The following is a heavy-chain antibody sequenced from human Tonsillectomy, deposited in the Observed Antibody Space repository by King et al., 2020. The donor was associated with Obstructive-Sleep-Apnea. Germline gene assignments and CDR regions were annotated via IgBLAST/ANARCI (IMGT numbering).Heavy chain of an antibody. CDR1: GGSISSSSYY. Sequence: QLQESGPGLVKPSVTLSLTCTVSGGSISSSSYYWGWIRQPPGKGLEWIGSIYYSGSTYYNPSLKSRVTISVDTSKNQFSLKLSSVTAADTAVYYCARRKGFGEAFDYWGQGTLVTVSS. V-gene: IGHV4-39*01. D-gene: IGHD3-10*01. CDR2: IYYSGST. J-gene: IGHJ4*02. CDR3: ARRKGFGEAFDY.